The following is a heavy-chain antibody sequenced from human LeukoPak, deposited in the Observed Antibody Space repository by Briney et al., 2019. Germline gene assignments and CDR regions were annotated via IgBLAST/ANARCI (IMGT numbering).Heavy chain of an antibody. J-gene: IGHJ4*02. CDR1: GGSVSSGGYY. CDR3: ARGDYDYVWGSYRYTSFDY. D-gene: IGHD3-16*02. CDR2: IYSSGST. V-gene: IGHV4-31*03. Sequence: SQTLSPTCTVSGGSVSSGGYYWSWIRQHPGEGLEWIGYIYSSGSTYCNPSLKSRVTISIGTSKNQFSLTLSSVTAADTAVYYCARGDYDYVWGSYRYTSFDYWGQGTLVTVSS.